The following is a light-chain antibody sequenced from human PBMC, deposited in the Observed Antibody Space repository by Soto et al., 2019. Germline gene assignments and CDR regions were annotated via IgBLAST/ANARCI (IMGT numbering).Light chain of an antibody. CDR2: GAS. J-gene: IGKJ1*01. Sequence: EIVLTQSPGTLSLSPGERATLSCRASQSVRNNYLAWYQQKPGQAPRLLINGASIRATGIPGRFSGSGSVTGSTLTISSLEPEDIAVYYCQQYGSSPGTSGQGTKVEI. CDR1: QSVRNNY. CDR3: QQYGSSPGT. V-gene: IGKV3-20*01.